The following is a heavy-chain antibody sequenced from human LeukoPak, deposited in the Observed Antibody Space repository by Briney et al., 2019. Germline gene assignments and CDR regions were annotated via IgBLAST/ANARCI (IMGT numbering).Heavy chain of an antibody. CDR3: ARDPLIVVVPAAHRGDAFDI. D-gene: IGHD2-2*01. CDR2: ISGSGGST. CDR1: GFTFSSYA. V-gene: IGHV3-23*01. Sequence: GGSLRLSCAASGFTFSSYAMSWVRQAPGKGLEWVSAISGSGGSTYYADSVKGRFTISRDNSKNTLYLQMNSLRAEDTAVYYCARDPLIVVVPAAHRGDAFDIWGQGTMVTVSS. J-gene: IGHJ3*02.